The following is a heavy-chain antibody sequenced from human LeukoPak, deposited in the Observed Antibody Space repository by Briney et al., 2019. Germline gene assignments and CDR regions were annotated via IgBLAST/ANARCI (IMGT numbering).Heavy chain of an antibody. CDR3: ARGQFQRDY. CDR2: VNHSGRT. J-gene: IGHJ4*02. Sequence: SETLSLAYAVYGGSFSGYFWSWIRQPPGKGLEWIGEVNHSGRTNYNPSLKSRVTISVDTSKNQFSLNLRSVTAADTAVYYCARGQFQRDYWGQGTLVTVSS. CDR1: GGSFSGYF. V-gene: IGHV4-34*01.